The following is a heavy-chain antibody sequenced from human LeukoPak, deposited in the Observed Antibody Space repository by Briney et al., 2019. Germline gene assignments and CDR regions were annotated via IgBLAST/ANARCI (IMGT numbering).Heavy chain of an antibody. Sequence: SETLSLTCTVSGDSISSYYWNWIRQPPGKGLEWIGYIFYSGTTNYNPSLQSRVTISVDTSKNQFSLRLSSVTAADSAVYYCAKQAVAPKYYYYGMDVWGQGTTVTVSS. CDR3: AKQAVAPKYYYYGMDV. CDR1: GDSISSYY. D-gene: IGHD6-19*01. V-gene: IGHV4-59*08. CDR2: IFYSGTT. J-gene: IGHJ6*02.